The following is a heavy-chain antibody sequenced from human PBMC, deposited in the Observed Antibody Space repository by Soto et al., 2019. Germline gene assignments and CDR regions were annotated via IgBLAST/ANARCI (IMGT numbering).Heavy chain of an antibody. D-gene: IGHD1-26*01. CDR2: IIPIIGTA. V-gene: IGHV1-69*01. Sequence: QVQLVQSGAEVQKPGSSVKVSCNASGGTFSSYAISWVRQAPGQGVEWMGGIIPIIGTANYAQKIQGRVTITADESTSTAYMEMSSLRSEDTAVYCCARAGRGMDVWGQGTTVTVSS. CDR1: GGTFSSYA. J-gene: IGHJ6*02. CDR3: ARAGRGMDV.